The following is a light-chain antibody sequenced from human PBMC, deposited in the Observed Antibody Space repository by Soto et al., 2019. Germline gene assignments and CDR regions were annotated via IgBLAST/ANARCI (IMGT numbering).Light chain of an antibody. V-gene: IGLV2-14*03. Sequence: QSALTQPASVSGSPAQSITISCTGTSSDVGGYRYVSWYQQHPGKAPKLMIYDVSNRPSGVSNRFSGSKSGNTASLTISGLQAEDEADYYCSAYTSSSTYVFGTATKLTVL. CDR1: SSDVGGYRY. CDR3: SAYTSSSTYV. J-gene: IGLJ1*01. CDR2: DVS.